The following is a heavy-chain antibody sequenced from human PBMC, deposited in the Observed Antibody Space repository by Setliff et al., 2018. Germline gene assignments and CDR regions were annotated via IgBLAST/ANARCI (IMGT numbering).Heavy chain of an antibody. J-gene: IGHJ6*03. CDR3: ARSPRPPTSLDYVDV. V-gene: IGHV3-21*01. D-gene: IGHD2-2*01. CDR1: GFTFNTYW. Sequence: PGGSLRLSCAASGFTFNTYWMHWVRQAPGQGLEWVSSIDSSSTWIYYADSVKGRFTISRDNAKNSLYLQMNSLRAEDTAVYYCARSPRPPTSLDYVDVWGDGTMVTVSS. CDR2: IDSSSTWI.